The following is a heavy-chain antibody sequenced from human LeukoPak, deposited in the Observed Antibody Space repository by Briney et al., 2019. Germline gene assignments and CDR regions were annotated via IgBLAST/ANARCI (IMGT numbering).Heavy chain of an antibody. J-gene: IGHJ4*02. CDR2: IYYSGST. Sequence: NPSETLSLTCTVSGGSISSYYWSWIRQPPGKGLEWIGYIYYSGSTNYNPSLKSRVTISVDTSKNQFSLKLSSVTAADTAVYYCAGRSGYYYNGFDYWGQGTLVTVSS. V-gene: IGHV4-59*12. D-gene: IGHD3-22*01. CDR1: GGSISSYY. CDR3: AGRSGYYYNGFDY.